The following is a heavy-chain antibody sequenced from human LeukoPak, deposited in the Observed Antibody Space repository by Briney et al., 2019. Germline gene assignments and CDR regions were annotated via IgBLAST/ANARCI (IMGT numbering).Heavy chain of an antibody. CDR2: ISYDGSNK. CDR1: GFTFSSYA. Sequence: GRSLRLSCAASGFTFSSYAMHWVRQAPGKGLEWVAVISYDGSNKYYADSVKGRSTISRDNSKNTLYLQMNSLRAEDTAVYYCANDYGDYVSYWGQGTLVTVSS. J-gene: IGHJ4*02. CDR3: ANDYGDYVSY. D-gene: IGHD4-17*01. V-gene: IGHV3-30*04.